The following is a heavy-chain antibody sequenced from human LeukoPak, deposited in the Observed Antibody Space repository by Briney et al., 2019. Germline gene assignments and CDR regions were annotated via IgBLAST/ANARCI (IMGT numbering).Heavy chain of an antibody. CDR1: GYSISSGYY. J-gene: IGHJ5*02. D-gene: IGHD6-13*01. Sequence: PSETLSPTCTVSGYSISSGYYWGWIRQPPGKGLEWIGSIYHSGSTYYNPSLKSRVTISVDTSKNQFSLKLSSVTAADTAVYYCARDGDPLAAGGWFDPWGQGTLVTVSS. CDR3: ARDGDPLAAGGWFDP. CDR2: IYHSGST. V-gene: IGHV4-38-2*02.